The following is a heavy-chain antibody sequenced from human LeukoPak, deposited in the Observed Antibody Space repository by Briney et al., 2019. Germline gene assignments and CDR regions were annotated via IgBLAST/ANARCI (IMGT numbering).Heavy chain of an antibody. CDR2: IYSSWST. CDR3: ARGSGSAFDI. D-gene: IGHD3-22*01. Sequence: SETLSLTCTVSGGSISSGGYCWSWIRQHRGRGLEWIVYIYSSWSTYYNPSLKSRVTISVDTSKNQFSLKLSSVTAADTAVYYCARGSGSAFDICGQGTMVTVSS. J-gene: IGHJ3*02. V-gene: IGHV4-31*03. CDR1: GGSISSGGYC.